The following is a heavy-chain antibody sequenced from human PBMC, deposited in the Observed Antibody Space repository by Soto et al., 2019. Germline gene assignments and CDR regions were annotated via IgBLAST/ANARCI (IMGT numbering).Heavy chain of an antibody. CDR2: IKSIGSGGTR. D-gene: IGHD3-3*01. CDR1: GFKFSDAW. V-gene: IGHV3-15*01. CDR3: CWSHTINSYFDI. Sequence: GGSLRLSCEASGFKFSDAWMSWVRQAPGKGPEWVGRIKSIGSGGTRDYAASVKGRFSISRDDSQNTLFLQMKSLRTEDTGVYFCCWSHTINSYFDIWGQGALVTVSS. J-gene: IGHJ4*02.